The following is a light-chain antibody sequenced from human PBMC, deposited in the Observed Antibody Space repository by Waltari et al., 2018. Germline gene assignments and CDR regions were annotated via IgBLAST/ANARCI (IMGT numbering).Light chain of an antibody. J-gene: IGKJ5*01. V-gene: IGKV1-39*01. CDR3: QQIYRAPIT. Sequence: DIQLTQYPYSLSASVGDRVTITCRASQSISRYLNWYQQAPGKAPKVLIYSESSWQPGVPSRCSVCGAGTEFTLILSSWQTEDFATYYCQQIYRAPITFCQGTRLDIK. CDR2: SES. CDR1: QSISRY.